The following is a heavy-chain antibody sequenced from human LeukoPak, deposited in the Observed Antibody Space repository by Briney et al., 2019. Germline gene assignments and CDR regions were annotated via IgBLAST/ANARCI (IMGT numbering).Heavy chain of an antibody. CDR1: GGSISSGGYY. V-gene: IGHV4-31*03. J-gene: IGHJ4*02. D-gene: IGHD6-13*01. CDR3: ARKMVGQQLVLDY. Sequence: SETLSLTCTVSGGSISSGGYYWSWIRQHPGKGLEWIGYIYYSGSTYYNPSLKSRVTISVDTSKNQFSLKLSSVTAADTAVYYCARKMVGQQLVLDYWGQGTLVTVSS. CDR2: IYYSGST.